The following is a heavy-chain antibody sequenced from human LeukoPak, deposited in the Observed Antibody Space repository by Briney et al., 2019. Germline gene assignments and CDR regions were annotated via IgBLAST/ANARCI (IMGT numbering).Heavy chain of an antibody. D-gene: IGHD3-9*01. CDR1: GGSISSGSYY. V-gene: IGHV4-61*02. CDR3: ARERILTGYYTYFDY. CDR2: IYTSGST. Sequence: SETLSLTCSVSGGSISSGSYYWNWIRQPAGKGLEWIGRIYTSGSTNYNPSLKSRVTISVDTSKNQFSLKLSSVTAADTAVYYCARERILTGYYTYFDYWGQGTLVTVSS. J-gene: IGHJ4*02.